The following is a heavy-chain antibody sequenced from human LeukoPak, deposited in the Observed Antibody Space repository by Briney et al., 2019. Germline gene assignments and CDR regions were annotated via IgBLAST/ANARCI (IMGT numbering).Heavy chain of an antibody. CDR3: ARVISDCAAINCFKGYFDY. CDR1: GYTFTNFA. D-gene: IGHD5/OR15-5a*01. Sequence: GASVKVSCKASGYTFTNFAIHWGRLAPGQSLEWMGWINADNGYTKYFQKFQCRVTFSRDTSANIAYMELSSLGSEDTAVYYCARVISDCAAINCFKGYFDYWGQGTPVTVSS. J-gene: IGHJ4*01. V-gene: IGHV1-3*01. CDR2: INADNGYT.